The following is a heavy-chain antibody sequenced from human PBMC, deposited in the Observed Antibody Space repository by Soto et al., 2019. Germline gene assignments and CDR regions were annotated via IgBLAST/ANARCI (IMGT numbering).Heavy chain of an antibody. J-gene: IGHJ6*02. CDR3: ASIPGIAAAGTYYYYGMDV. CDR1: GGSISSSSYY. V-gene: IGHV4-39*01. D-gene: IGHD6-13*01. CDR2: IYYSGST. Sequence: PSETLSLTCTVSGGSISSSSYYWGWIRQPPGKGLEWIGSIYYSGSTYYNPSLKSRVTISVDTSKNQFSLKLSSVTAADTAVYYCASIPGIAAAGTYYYYGMDVWGQGTTVTVSS.